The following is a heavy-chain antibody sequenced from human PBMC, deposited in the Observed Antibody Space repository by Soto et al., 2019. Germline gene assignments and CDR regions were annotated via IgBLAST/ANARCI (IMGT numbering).Heavy chain of an antibody. CDR2: TSGSGGST. CDR1: GFTFSSYA. J-gene: IGHJ4*02. D-gene: IGHD3-10*01. CDR3: AKVGVQRALLAH. V-gene: IGHV3-23*01. Sequence: EVQLLDSGGGLIQPGGSLRLSCAASGFTFSSYAMTWVRLAPGKGLEWVSATSGSGGSTYYADSVKGRFTISRDNSKNTLYLQMNSLRAEDTAVYYCAKVGVQRALLAHWGQGTLVTVSS.